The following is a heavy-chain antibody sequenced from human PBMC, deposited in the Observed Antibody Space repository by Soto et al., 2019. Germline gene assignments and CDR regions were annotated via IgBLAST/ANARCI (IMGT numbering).Heavy chain of an antibody. CDR3: AKEARRPPYYYYGMDV. J-gene: IGHJ6*02. CDR2: ISYDGSNK. CDR1: GFTFSSYG. V-gene: IGHV3-30*18. Sequence: QVRLVESGGGVVQPGRSLRLSCAASGFTFSSYGMHWVRQAPGKGLEWVAVISYDGSNKYYADSVKGRFTISRDNSKNTLYLQMNSLRAEDTAVYYCAKEARRPPYYYYGMDVWGQGTTVTVSS.